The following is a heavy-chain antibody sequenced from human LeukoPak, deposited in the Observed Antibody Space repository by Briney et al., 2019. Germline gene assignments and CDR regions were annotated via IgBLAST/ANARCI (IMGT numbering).Heavy chain of an antibody. J-gene: IGHJ4*02. CDR2: IYYSGST. CDR3: AMRTSWSGYFDY. CDR1: GGSISSYY. V-gene: IGHV4-59*01. Sequence: ASETLSLTCTVSGGSISSYYWSWIRQPPGKGLEWIGYIYYSGSTNYNPSLKGRVTISVDTSKNQFSLKLSSVTAADTAVYYCAMRTSWSGYFDYWGQGTLVTVSS. D-gene: IGHD3-3*01.